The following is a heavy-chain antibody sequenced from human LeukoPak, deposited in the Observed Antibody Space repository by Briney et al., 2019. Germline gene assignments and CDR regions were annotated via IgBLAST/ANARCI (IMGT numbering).Heavy chain of an antibody. CDR3: ARGGYYDSSGYYYMDYFDY. J-gene: IGHJ4*02. CDR1: GFTFSSYW. CDR2: IKQDGSEK. D-gene: IGHD3-22*01. Sequence: GGSLRLSCAASGFTFSSYWMSWVRQAPGKGLEWVANIKQDGSEKYYVDSVKGRFTISRDNAKNSLYLQMNSLRAEDTAVYYCARGGYYDSSGYYYMDYFDYWGQGTLVTVSS. V-gene: IGHV3-7*04.